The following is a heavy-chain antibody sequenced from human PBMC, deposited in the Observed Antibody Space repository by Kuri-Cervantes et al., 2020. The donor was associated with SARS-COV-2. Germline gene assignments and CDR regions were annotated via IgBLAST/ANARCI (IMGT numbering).Heavy chain of an antibody. J-gene: IGHJ3*02. D-gene: IGHD6-19*01. CDR3: ARAVAGTGAFDI. V-gene: IGHV1-69*06. CDR2: IIPIFGTA. Sequence: SVKVSCKASGGTFSSYAISWVRQAPGQGLEWMGGIIPIFGTANYAQKFQGRVTITADKSTSTAYMELSSLRSEDTAVYYCARAVAGTGAFDIWGQGTMVTVSS. CDR1: GGTFSSYA.